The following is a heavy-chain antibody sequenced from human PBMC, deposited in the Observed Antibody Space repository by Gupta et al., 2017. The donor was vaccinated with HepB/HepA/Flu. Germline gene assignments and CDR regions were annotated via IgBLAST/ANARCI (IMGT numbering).Heavy chain of an antibody. J-gene: IGHJ4*02. CDR1: GFTFSSYA. D-gene: IGHD3-22*01. V-gene: IGHV3-23*01. CDR3: AKDHSSGYYYRDYFDY. Sequence: EVQLLESGGGLVQPGGSLRLSCAASGFTFSSYAMSWVRQAPGKGLEWVSAISGSGGSTYYADSVKGRFTISRDNSKNTLYLQMNSLRAEDTAVYYCAKDHSSGYYYRDYFDYWGQGTLVTVSS. CDR2: ISGSGGST.